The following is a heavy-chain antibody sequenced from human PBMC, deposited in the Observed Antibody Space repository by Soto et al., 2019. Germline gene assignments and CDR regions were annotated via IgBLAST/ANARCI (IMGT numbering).Heavy chain of an antibody. CDR2: IYYSGST. D-gene: IGHD2-15*01. Sequence: SETLSLTCTVSGGSISSYYWSWIRQPPGKGLEWIGYIYYSGSTNYNPSLKSRVTISVDTSKNQFSLKLSSVTAADTAVDYCAAVPAGYCSGGSCYPSYYYYGMDVWGQGTTVTVSS. V-gene: IGHV4-59*01. J-gene: IGHJ6*02. CDR3: AAVPAGYCSGGSCYPSYYYYGMDV. CDR1: GGSISSYY.